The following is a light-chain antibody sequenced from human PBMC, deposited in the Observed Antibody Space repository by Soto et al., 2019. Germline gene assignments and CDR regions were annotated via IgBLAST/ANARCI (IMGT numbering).Light chain of an antibody. CDR2: GAS. CDR1: QSVSSN. J-gene: IGKJ1*01. V-gene: IGKV3-15*01. CDR3: QQYNNWPPWT. Sequence: VMTQSPATLSVSPGERATLSCRASQSVSSNLAWYQQKPGQAPRLLIYGASTRATGIPARFSGSGSGTEFTLTISSLQSEDFAVYYCQQYNNWPPWTFGQGTKVEIK.